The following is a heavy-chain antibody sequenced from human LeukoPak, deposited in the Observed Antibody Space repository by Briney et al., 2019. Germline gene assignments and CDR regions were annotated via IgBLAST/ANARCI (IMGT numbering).Heavy chain of an antibody. D-gene: IGHD3-22*01. J-gene: IGHJ4*02. V-gene: IGHV3-20*04. Sequence: GGSLRLSCAASGFRLDAFGMSWVRQVPGKGLEWVSGIEWNGGRREYADSVKGRFTISRDNAKNSLYLQMKNLRAEDTALYYCASVPDDASGNSRYYFKTWGQGTLVTVSS. CDR2: IEWNGGRR. CDR1: GFRLDAFG. CDR3: ASVPDDASGNSRYYFKT.